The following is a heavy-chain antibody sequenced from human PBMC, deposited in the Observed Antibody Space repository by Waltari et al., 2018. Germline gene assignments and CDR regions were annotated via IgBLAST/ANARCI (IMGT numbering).Heavy chain of an antibody. CDR2: FDPEEGET. CDR3: TLMKGKVLGGPHLTSRFDP. Sequence: QVQLVQSGAEVKKPGASVKVSCQVSEHTPSELSVHWVRQAPGKGLEWMGGFDPEEGETIYAQMFQGRLTVTEDASTAFMELTSLRSEDTAVYYCTLMKGKVLGGPHLTSRFDPWGQGTLVIVSS. J-gene: IGHJ5*02. D-gene: IGHD3-16*01. V-gene: IGHV1-24*01. CDR1: EHTPSELS.